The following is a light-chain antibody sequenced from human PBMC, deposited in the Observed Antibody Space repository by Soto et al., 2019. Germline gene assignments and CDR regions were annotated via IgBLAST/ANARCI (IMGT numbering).Light chain of an antibody. Sequence: QSALTQPASVSGSPGQSITISCTGTSSDVGGYNYVSWYQHHPGKAPKLLIYDVSNRPSGVSNRFSGSKSDNTASLTISGLQPEDECDYYCSSDTTSNTRQIVFGTGTKLTVL. CDR3: SSDTTSNTRQIV. V-gene: IGLV2-14*03. CDR2: DVS. J-gene: IGLJ1*01. CDR1: SSDVGGYNY.